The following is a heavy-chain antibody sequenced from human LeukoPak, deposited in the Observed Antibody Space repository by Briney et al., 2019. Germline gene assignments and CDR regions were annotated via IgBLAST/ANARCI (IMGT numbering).Heavy chain of an antibody. CDR2: IIPILGTA. CDR1: GGTFSNYA. J-gene: IGHJ5*02. CDR3: ARDWGLIGTTDWGGHENWFDP. V-gene: IGHV1-69*13. Sequence: SVKVCCTASGGTFSNYAISWVRQAPGQGLEWMGGIIPILGTANNAKQFQGRVTITADESTSTAYMELSSLRSEDTAVYYCARDWGLIGTTDWGGHENWFDPWGQGTLVTVSS. D-gene: IGHD1-7*01.